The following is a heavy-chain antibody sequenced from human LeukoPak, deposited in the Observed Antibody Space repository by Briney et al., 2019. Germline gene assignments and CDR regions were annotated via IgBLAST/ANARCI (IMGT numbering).Heavy chain of an antibody. J-gene: IGHJ4*02. V-gene: IGHV1-2*02. CDR1: GYTFTGYY. D-gene: IGHD5-18*01. CDR2: INPNSGGT. Sequence: GASVKVSCKTSGYTFTGYYMHWVRQAPGQGLQGMGLINPNSGGTNYAQKFQGRVTMTRDTSISTAYMELSRLRSDDTAVYYCARAVLLGTGFDYWGQGTLVTISS. CDR3: ARAVLLGTGFDY.